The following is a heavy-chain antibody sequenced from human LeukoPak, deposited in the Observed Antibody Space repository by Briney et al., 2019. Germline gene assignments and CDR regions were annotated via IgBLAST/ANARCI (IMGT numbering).Heavy chain of an antibody. V-gene: IGHV1-46*01. Sequence: ASVKVSCKAFGYTFTSNYMHWVRQAPGQGPEWMGVISPSGGSTTYAQKFQGRVTITRNTSISTAYLELSSLRSEDTAIYYCARMYYYDNSGDDNWFDPWGQGTLVTVSS. CDR1: GYTFTSNY. D-gene: IGHD3-22*01. J-gene: IGHJ5*02. CDR3: ARMYYYDNSGDDNWFDP. CDR2: ISPSGGST.